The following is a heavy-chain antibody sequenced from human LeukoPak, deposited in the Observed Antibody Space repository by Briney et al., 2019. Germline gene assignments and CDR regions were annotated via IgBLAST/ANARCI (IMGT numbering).Heavy chain of an antibody. CDR1: GGSISNSPYY. D-gene: IGHD4-23*01. Sequence: SETLSLTCSVSGGSISNSPYYWGWIRQSPGKGLEWIGSIYYRGTTYYNPSLKSRVTISVDTSKNQFSLRLSSVTAADTAVYYCAKDRSTVVALLGYFDDWGQGTLVTVPS. J-gene: IGHJ4*02. CDR2: IYYRGTT. V-gene: IGHV4-39*07. CDR3: AKDRSTVVALLGYFDD.